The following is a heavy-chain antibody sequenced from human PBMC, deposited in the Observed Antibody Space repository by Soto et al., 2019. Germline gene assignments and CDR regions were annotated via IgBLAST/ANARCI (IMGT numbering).Heavy chain of an antibody. CDR3: ARDTQPASSGWGGKDDAFDI. V-gene: IGHV3-11*05. D-gene: IGHD3-22*01. CDR1: GFTFSDYY. J-gene: IGHJ3*02. Sequence: QVQLVESGGGLVKPGGSLRLSCAASGFTFSDYYMSWIRQAPGKGLERVSYISSSSSYTNYADSVKGRFTISRDNAKNSLYLQMNSLRAEDTAVYYCARDTQPASSGWGGKDDAFDIWGQGTMVTVSS. CDR2: ISSSSSYT.